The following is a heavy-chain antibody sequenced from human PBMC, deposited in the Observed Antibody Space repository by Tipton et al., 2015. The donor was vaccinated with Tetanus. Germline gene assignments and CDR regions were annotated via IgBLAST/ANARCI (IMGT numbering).Heavy chain of an antibody. CDR1: GGSINSGGHF. CDR3: ARATFHAFDF. Sequence: TLSLTCTVSGGSINSGGHFWTWIRQRTGKGLEWIGHIRDNGNSYANPSLSGRVAMSVDTRKNQFSLNLTSMSVADTATYYCARATFHAFDFWGQGVQVTVSS. V-gene: IGHV4-31*03. D-gene: IGHD2/OR15-2a*01. CDR2: IRDNGNS. J-gene: IGHJ4*02.